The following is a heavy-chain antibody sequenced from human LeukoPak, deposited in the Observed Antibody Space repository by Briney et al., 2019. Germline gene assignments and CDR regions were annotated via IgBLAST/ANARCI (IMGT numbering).Heavy chain of an antibody. V-gene: IGHV3-11*01. CDR2: VSSSGCTI. J-gene: IGHJ4*02. Sequence: GGSQRLSCAASGYTFSDYYMFWIRQSTGKGLEWVSYVSSSGCTIYYADSVNGRFTISRDNAKNSLYLQMNSLRAEDTAVYYCARALDRGSYAIDYWGQGTLVTVSS. CDR3: ARALDRGSYAIDY. CDR1: GYTFSDYY. D-gene: IGHD1-26*01.